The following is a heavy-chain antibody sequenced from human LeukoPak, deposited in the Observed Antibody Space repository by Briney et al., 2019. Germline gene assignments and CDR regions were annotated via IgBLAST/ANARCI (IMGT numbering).Heavy chain of an antibody. D-gene: IGHD3-3*01. CDR1: GFTVSSHY. CDR2: IKQDGSEK. Sequence: GGSLRLSCAGAGFTVSSHYISWVRQAPGKGREWVANIKQDGSEKYYVDSVKDRFTISRDNAKNSLYLQMNSLRAEDTAVYYCARDTINGYYDFWSGYPKYYFDYWGQGTLVTVSS. CDR3: ARDTINGYYDFWSGYPKYYFDY. V-gene: IGHV3-7*01. J-gene: IGHJ4*02.